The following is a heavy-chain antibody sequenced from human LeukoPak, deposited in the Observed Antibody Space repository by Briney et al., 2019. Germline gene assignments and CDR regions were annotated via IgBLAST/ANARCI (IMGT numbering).Heavy chain of an antibody. D-gene: IGHD5-12*01. J-gene: IGHJ4*02. CDR2: INPNSGGT. Sequence: GASVKVSCKASGYTFTGYYMHWVRQAPGQGLEWMGRINPNSGGTNYAQKFQGRVTMARDTSISTAYMELSRLRSDDTAVYYCTGGGGYDSHFDYWGQGTLVTVSS. CDR3: TGGGGYDSHFDY. CDR1: GYTFTGYY. V-gene: IGHV1-2*06.